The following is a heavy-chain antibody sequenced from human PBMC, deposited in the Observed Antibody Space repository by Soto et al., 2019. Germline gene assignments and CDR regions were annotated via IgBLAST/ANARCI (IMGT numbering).Heavy chain of an antibody. D-gene: IGHD3-10*01. CDR1: GGSISSSSYY. CDR3: AIPGAFYYYSGMDV. V-gene: IGHV4-39*01. Sequence: SETLSLTCTVSGGSISSSSYYWGWIRQPPGKGLEWIGSIYSGSTYYNPSLKSRVTISVDTSKNQFSLKLSSVTAADTAVYYCAIPGAFYYYSGMDVWGQGTTVTVSS. CDR2: IYSGST. J-gene: IGHJ6*02.